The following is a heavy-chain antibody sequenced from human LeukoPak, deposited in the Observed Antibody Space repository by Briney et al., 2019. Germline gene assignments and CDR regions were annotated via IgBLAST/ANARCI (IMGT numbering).Heavy chain of an antibody. J-gene: IGHJ3*02. CDR1: GFTFSSYG. V-gene: IGHV3-33*01. D-gene: IGHD1-7*01. Sequence: GGSLRLSCAASGFTFSSYGMHWVRQAPGKGLEWVAVIWYDGSNKYYADSVKGRFTISRDNSKNTLYLQMNSLRAEDTAVYYCARGRELFDAFDIWGQGTMVTVSS. CDR2: IWYDGSNK. CDR3: ARGRELFDAFDI.